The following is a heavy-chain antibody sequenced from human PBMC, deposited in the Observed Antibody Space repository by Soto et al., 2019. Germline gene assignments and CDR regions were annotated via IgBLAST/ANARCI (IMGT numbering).Heavy chain of an antibody. V-gene: IGHV3-30*18. CDR3: AKDLNVKTYVPYGMDV. CDR1: QLTFNNYA. Sequence: QVQLVESGGGVVQPGRSLSLSCAASQLTFNNYAMHWVRQAPGKGLEWVAVISDDGHNKYYADSVRGRFTISRDNSKKPVYLHTNSLRVDDTAVYYCAKDLNVKTYVPYGMDVWGQGTTVTVSS. J-gene: IGHJ6*02. D-gene: IGHD3-10*02. CDR2: ISDDGHNK.